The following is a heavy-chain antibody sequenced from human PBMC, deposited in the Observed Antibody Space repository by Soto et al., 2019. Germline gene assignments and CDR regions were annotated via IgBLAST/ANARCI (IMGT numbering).Heavy chain of an antibody. J-gene: IGHJ6*02. Sequence: QVQLQQWGAGLLKPSETLSLTCTVYGGSFSGYYWSWIRQPPGKGLEWIGEINHSGSTNYNPSLKSRVTISVDTSKNQFSLKLSSVTAADTAVYYCARAGRRITGTTLHYYYGMDVWGQGTTVTVSS. CDR2: INHSGST. D-gene: IGHD1-7*01. CDR3: ARAGRRITGTTLHYYYGMDV. CDR1: GGSFSGYY. V-gene: IGHV4-34*01.